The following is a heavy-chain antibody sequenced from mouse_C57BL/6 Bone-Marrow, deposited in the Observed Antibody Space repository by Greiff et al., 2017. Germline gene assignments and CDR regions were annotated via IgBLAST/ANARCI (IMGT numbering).Heavy chain of an antibody. Sequence: QVQLKESGPGLVQPSQSLSITCTVSGFSLTSYSVHWVRQSPGKGLEWLGVIRSGGSTDYNAAFISRLSTSKDNPKSQVFFKMNSLQANDTAIYSCARRGEYYGSIWFAYWGQGTLVTVSA. CDR1: GFSLTSYS. V-gene: IGHV2-2*02. J-gene: IGHJ3*01. CDR3: ARRGEYYGSIWFAY. CDR2: IRSGGST. D-gene: IGHD1-1*01.